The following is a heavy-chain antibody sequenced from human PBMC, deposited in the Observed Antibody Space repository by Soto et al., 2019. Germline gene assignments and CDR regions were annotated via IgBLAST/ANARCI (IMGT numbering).Heavy chain of an antibody. CDR2: IIPIFGTT. Sequence: QVQLVQSGAEVKKPGSSVKVSCKASGGTFSNYAITWVRQAPGQGLEWLGRIIPIFGTTDSAQKFQGRVTITADESTTTAYMELSSLRSGDTAVYYCAKDGGREGYFGNWFDPWGQGTLVTVSS. D-gene: IGHD2-15*01. V-gene: IGHV1-69*15. CDR3: AKDGGREGYFGNWFDP. J-gene: IGHJ5*02. CDR1: GGTFSNYA.